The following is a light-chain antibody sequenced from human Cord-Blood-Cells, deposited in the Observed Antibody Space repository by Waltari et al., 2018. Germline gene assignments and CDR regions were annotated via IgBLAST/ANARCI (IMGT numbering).Light chain of an antibody. V-gene: IGLV3-19*01. CDR3: SSRDSSGNHWV. J-gene: IGLJ3*02. CDR2: GKN. Sequence: SSELTQDPAVYVALGPTVRNTSQVASLRSDYPRWYKQKPGQAPVLVIYGKNNRPSGIPDRFSGSSSGNTASLTITGAQAEDEADYYCSSRDSSGNHWVFGGGTKLTVL. CDR1: SLRSDY.